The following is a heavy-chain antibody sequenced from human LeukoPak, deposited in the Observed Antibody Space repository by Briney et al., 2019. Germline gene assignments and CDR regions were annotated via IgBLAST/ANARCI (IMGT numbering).Heavy chain of an antibody. J-gene: IGHJ4*02. Sequence: GGSLRLSCAASRFTFNNYAMSWVRQAPGKGLEWVSAISGSGGSTYYADSVKGRFTISRDNAKNTLYLQMNSLRAEDTAVYYCAKDEKYYYGSGSFFDYWGQGTLVTVSS. CDR3: AKDEKYYYGSGSFFDY. CDR1: RFTFNNYA. CDR2: ISGSGGST. D-gene: IGHD3-10*01. V-gene: IGHV3-23*01.